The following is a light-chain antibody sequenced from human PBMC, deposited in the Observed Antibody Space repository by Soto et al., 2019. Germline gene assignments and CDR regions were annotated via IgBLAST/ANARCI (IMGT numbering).Light chain of an antibody. CDR2: SAS. J-gene: IGKJ3*01. CDR1: QDINIY. Sequence: DIQVTQSPSFLSASVGDRVTITCRASQDINIYLAWYQQIPGKVPKLLIYSASTLRSGVPSRFSGSGSGTEFTLTISSLQPEASATYYCQQLNTYPQFTFGPGTKVEIK. V-gene: IGKV1-9*01. CDR3: QQLNTYPQFT.